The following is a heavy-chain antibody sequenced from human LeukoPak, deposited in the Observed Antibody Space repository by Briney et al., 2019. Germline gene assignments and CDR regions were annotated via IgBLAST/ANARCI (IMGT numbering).Heavy chain of an antibody. CDR3: ARLQLWHYYFDY. Sequence: GGSLRLSCAASGFTVSSNYMSWVRQAPGKGLEWVSVIYSGGSTYYADSVEGRFTISRDNSKNTLYLQMNSLRAEDTAVYYCARLQLWHYYFDYWGQGTLVTVSS. D-gene: IGHD5-18*01. V-gene: IGHV3-53*01. J-gene: IGHJ4*02. CDR1: GFTVSSNY. CDR2: IYSGGST.